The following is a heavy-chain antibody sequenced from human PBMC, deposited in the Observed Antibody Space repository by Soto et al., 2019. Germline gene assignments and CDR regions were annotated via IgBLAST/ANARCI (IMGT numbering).Heavy chain of an antibody. CDR1: GGCISSSSYY. Sequence: SETLSLTCTVSGGCISSSSYYWGWIRQPPGKGLEWIGSIYYSGSTYYNPSLKSRVTISVDTSKNQFSLKLSSVTAADTAVYYCARHGGEYSSSWYDRNYFDYWGQGTLVTVSS. V-gene: IGHV4-39*01. D-gene: IGHD6-13*01. CDR2: IYYSGST. CDR3: ARHGGEYSSSWYDRNYFDY. J-gene: IGHJ4*02.